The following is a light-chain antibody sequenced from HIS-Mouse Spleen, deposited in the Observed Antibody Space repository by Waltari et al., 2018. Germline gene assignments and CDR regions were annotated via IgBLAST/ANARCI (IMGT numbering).Light chain of an antibody. V-gene: IGLV2-23*01. Sequence: QSALTQPASVSGSPGQSTPIPCTGTSSDLGCFYLLLWFQQHQGKAPKLMIYEGSKRPSGVSNRFSGSKSGNTASLTISGLQAEDEADYYCCSYAGSSTWVFGGGTKLTVL. CDR3: CSYAGSSTWV. CDR2: EGS. CDR1: SSDLGCFYL. J-gene: IGLJ3*02.